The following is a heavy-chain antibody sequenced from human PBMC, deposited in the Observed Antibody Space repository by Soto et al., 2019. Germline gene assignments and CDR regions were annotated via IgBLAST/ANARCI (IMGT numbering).Heavy chain of an antibody. J-gene: IGHJ4*02. CDR3: VRDFPGSVSYYTDS. D-gene: IGHD3-10*01. V-gene: IGHV1-18*01. Sequence: AAVKVSCKACGYIFPNYGISWVRQAPGQGLEWMGWISAYNANTNYAQKLQGRVTMTKDTSTSTAYMELRSLTSDDTAVYYCVRDFPGSVSYYTDSWGLGPPVTVYS. CDR2: ISAYNANT. CDR1: GYIFPNYG.